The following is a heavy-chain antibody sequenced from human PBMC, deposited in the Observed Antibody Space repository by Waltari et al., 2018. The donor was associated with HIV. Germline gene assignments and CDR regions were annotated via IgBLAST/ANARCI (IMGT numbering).Heavy chain of an antibody. J-gene: IGHJ2*01. D-gene: IGHD3-22*01. CDR3: AHRRYYYDSRNWYFDL. CDR1: GISLSTSGVG. CDR2: IYWDADK. V-gene: IGHV2-5*02. Sequence: QITLKESGPTLVKPTQTLTLTCTFSGISLSTSGVGVGWISQPPGKALEWLALIYWDADKRYSPSLRSRLTITKDTSKNQVVLTMTDMDPVDTATDYCAHRRYYYDSRNWYFDLWGRRTLVTVSS.